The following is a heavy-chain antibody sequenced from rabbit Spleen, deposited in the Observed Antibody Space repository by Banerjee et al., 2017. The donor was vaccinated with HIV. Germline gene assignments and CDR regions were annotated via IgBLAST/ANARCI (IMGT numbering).Heavy chain of an antibody. CDR2: IYAGSSGST. D-gene: IGHD8-1*01. V-gene: IGHV1S45*01. Sequence: QEQLEESGGDLVKPEGSLTLTCTASGFSFSSSYWICWVRQAPGKGLEWIACIYAGSSGSTYYASWAKGRFTIFKTSSTTVTLQMTSLTAADTATYFCARGADNAGNGYALWGQGTLVTVS. CDR1: GFSFSSSYW. J-gene: IGHJ3*01. CDR3: ARGADNAGNGYAL.